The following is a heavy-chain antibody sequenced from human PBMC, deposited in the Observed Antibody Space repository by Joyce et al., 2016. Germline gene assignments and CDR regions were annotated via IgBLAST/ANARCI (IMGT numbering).Heavy chain of an antibody. J-gene: IGHJ4*02. CDR3: ASLRCSGGTCPLGY. Sequence: QVQLQESGPGLVKPSETLSLTCSVSDISFTSYYWNWIRQPPGQGLEWIGYAFSTGSTKYNPSLKSRVTISLDTSRSQVSLRLTSVTAADTAIYYCASLRCSGGTCPLGYWGQGSLVTVSS. CDR2: AFSTGST. CDR1: DISFTSYY. D-gene: IGHD2-15*01. V-gene: IGHV4-59*01.